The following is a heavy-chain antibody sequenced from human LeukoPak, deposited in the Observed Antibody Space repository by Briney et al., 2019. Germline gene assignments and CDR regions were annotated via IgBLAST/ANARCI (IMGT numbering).Heavy chain of an antibody. Sequence: GGSLRLSCAASGFTFSSYGMSWVRQAPGKGLVWVSRINSDGSRTNYADSVKGRFTISRDNAKKTLYLQMNSLRAEDTAVYYCARDLDYGDDYFDYWGQGTLVTVSS. CDR1: GFTFSSYG. V-gene: IGHV3-74*01. D-gene: IGHD4-17*01. J-gene: IGHJ4*02. CDR3: ARDLDYGDDYFDY. CDR2: INSDGSRT.